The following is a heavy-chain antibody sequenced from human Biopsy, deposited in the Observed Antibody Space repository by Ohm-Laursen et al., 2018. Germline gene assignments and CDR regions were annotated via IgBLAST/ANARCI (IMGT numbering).Heavy chain of an antibody. Sequence: RSLRLSCSASGFTFDDYAMHWVRQAPGKGLEWVSGITWNSGSIGYADSVKGRFSIFRDNAKHSLYLQMNSLRAVDTALYYCAKDLGQVTAAIGYWGQGTLVTVSS. V-gene: IGHV3-9*01. CDR3: AKDLGQVTAAIGY. CDR1: GFTFDDYA. CDR2: ITWNSGSI. D-gene: IGHD2-21*02. J-gene: IGHJ4*02.